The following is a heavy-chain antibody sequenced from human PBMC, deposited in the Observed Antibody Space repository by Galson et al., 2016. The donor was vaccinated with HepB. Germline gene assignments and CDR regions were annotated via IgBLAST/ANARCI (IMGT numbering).Heavy chain of an antibody. J-gene: IGHJ4*02. D-gene: IGHD5-18*01. CDR3: AREIPRKQLWLRFGYFDS. V-gene: IGHV1-8*01. CDR2: MNPKSGNT. CDR1: GYAFTSSD. Sequence: SVQVSCKASGYAFTSSDINWVRQATGQGLEWMGWMNPKSGNTGYAQSFQGRVTMTRDTSISTAYMELSRLRSEDTAVYYCAREIPRKQLWLRFGYFDSWGQGTLVTVSS.